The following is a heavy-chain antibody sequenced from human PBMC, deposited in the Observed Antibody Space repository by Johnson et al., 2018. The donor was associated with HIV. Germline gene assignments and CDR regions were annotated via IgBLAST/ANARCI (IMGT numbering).Heavy chain of an antibody. V-gene: IGHV3-30*14. D-gene: IGHD2-15*01. CDR3: ARAVCRGGRCYSHDAFDI. Sequence: QVQLVESGGGVVQSGRSLRLSCAASGFTFGDSAIHWVRQAPGKGLEWVAVLSYDGSNEYYADSVKGRFTISRENAKNSLYLQMNSLRAGDTALYYCARAVCRGGRCYSHDAFDIWGQGTMVTVSS. CDR1: GFTFGDSA. J-gene: IGHJ3*02. CDR2: LSYDGSNE.